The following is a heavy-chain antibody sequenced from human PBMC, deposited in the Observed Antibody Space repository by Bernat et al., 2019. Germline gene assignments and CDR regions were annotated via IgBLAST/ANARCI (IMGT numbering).Heavy chain of an antibody. D-gene: IGHD4-17*01. CDR3: ARDPDVYGDSLTWFDS. CDR2: INPKSGGT. V-gene: IGHV1-2*02. CDR1: GYTFTGYY. J-gene: IGHJ5*01. Sequence: QVQLVQSVAEVKKPGASVKVSCKASGYTFTGYYMHWVRQAPGQGPEWMGWINPKSGGTNYAQKFQGRVTMTRDTSISTVYMEVSRLRSDDTAVYYCARDPDVYGDSLTWFDSWGQGTLVTVSS.